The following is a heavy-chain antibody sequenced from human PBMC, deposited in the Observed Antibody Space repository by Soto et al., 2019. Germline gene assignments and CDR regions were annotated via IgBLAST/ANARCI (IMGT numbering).Heavy chain of an antibody. CDR2: IIPIFGTA. CDR3: ARVREASSIHYYYYGMDV. V-gene: IGHV1-69*12. Sequence: QVQLVQSGAEVKKPGSSVKVSCKASGGTFSSYAISWVRQAPGQGLEWMGGIIPIFGTANYAQKFQGRVTITADESTSTAYLELSSLSSEDTAVYYCARVREASSIHYYYYGMDVWGPGTTVTVSS. J-gene: IGHJ6*02. CDR1: GGTFSSYA. D-gene: IGHD6-13*01.